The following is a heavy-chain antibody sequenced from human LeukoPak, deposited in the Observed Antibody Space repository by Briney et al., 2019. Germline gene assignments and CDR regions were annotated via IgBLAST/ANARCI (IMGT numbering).Heavy chain of an antibody. CDR3: ATEVPDRLYYYGSGNPDDAFDI. CDR1: GGSISSSSYY. CDR2: IYYSGST. Sequence: SETLSLTCTVSGGSISSSSYYWGWIRQPPGKGLEWIGSIYYSGSTYYNPSLKSRVTISVDTSKNQFSLKLSSVTAADTAVYYCATEVPDRLYYYGSGNPDDAFDIWGQGTMVTVSS. V-gene: IGHV4-39*01. J-gene: IGHJ3*02. D-gene: IGHD3-10*01.